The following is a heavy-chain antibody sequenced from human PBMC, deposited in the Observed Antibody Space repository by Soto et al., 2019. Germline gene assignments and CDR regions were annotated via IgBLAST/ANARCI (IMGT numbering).Heavy chain of an antibody. D-gene: IGHD2-15*01. CDR1: GGSLSSGGYS. J-gene: IGHJ4*02. CDR3: ASLVAPDY. V-gene: IGHV4-30-2*01. Sequence: SETLSLTCAVSGGSLSSGGYSWSWIRQPPGKGLEWIGYIYHSGSTNYNPSLKSRVTISVDKSKNQFSLKLSSVTAADTAVYYCASLVAPDYWGQGTLVTVSS. CDR2: IYHSGST.